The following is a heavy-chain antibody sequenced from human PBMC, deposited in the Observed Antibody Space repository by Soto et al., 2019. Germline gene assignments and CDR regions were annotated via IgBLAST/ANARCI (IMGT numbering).Heavy chain of an antibody. D-gene: IGHD4-17*01. V-gene: IGHV1-18*01. CDR1: GYTFTSYG. CDR3: ARIPDDYGDYWFDP. CDR2: ISAYNGNT. J-gene: IGHJ5*02. Sequence: ASVKVSCKASGYTFTSYGISWVRQAPGQGLEWMGWISAYNGNTNYAQKLQDRVTMTTDTSTSTAYMELRSLRSDDTAVYYCARIPDDYGDYWFDPWGQGTLVTVSS.